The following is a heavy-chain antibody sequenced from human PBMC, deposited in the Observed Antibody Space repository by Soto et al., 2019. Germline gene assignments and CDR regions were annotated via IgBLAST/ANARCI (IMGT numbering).Heavy chain of an antibody. Sequence: GGSLRLSCAASGFTFSSYAMSWVRQAPGKGLEWVSAISGSGGSTYYADSVKGRFIISRDNSKNTLYLQMNSLRAEDTAVYYCAKAYYDILTGYPNWGQGTLVTVSS. CDR3: AKAYYDILTGYPN. CDR1: GFTFSSYA. D-gene: IGHD3-9*01. CDR2: ISGSGGST. J-gene: IGHJ4*02. V-gene: IGHV3-23*01.